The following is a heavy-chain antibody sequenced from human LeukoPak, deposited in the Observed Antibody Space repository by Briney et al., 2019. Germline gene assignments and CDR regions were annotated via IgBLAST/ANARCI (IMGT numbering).Heavy chain of an antibody. CDR2: ISGSGGST. D-gene: IGHD3-22*01. CDR1: GFTFSSYA. J-gene: IGHJ4*02. Sequence: PGGSLRLSCAASGFTFSSYAMSWVRQAPVKGLEWVSAISGSGGSTYYADSVKGRFTISRDNSKNTLYLQMNSLRAEDTAVYYCAKDLTGRMTVVGQAGYWGQGTLVTVSS. V-gene: IGHV3-23*01. CDR3: AKDLTGRMTVVGQAGY.